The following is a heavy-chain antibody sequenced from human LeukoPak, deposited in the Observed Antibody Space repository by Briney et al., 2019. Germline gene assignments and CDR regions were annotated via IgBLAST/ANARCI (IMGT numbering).Heavy chain of an antibody. D-gene: IGHD6-13*01. Sequence: SKTLSLTCTVSGGSISSYYWSWIRQPPGKGLEWIGYIYYSGSTNYNPSLKSRVTISVDTSKNQFSLKLSSVTAADTAVYYCARRYSSSWFSETYYFDYWGQGTLVTVSS. CDR1: GGSISSYY. CDR2: IYYSGST. V-gene: IGHV4-59*08. J-gene: IGHJ4*02. CDR3: ARRYSSSWFSETYYFDY.